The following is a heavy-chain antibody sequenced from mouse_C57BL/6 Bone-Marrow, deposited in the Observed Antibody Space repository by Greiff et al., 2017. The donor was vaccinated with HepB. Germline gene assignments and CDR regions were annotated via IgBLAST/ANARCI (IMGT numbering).Heavy chain of an antibody. V-gene: IGHV6-3*01. CDR1: GFTFSNYW. D-gene: IGHD4-1*01. Sequence: EVHLVESGGGLVQPGGSMKLSCVASGFTFSNYWMNWVRQSPEKGLEWVAQIRLKSDNYATHYAESVKGRFTISRDDSKSSVYLQMNNLRAEDTGIYYCTGGEDWDIFDYWGQGTTLTVSS. CDR2: IRLKSDNYAT. CDR3: TGGEDWDIFDY. J-gene: IGHJ2*01.